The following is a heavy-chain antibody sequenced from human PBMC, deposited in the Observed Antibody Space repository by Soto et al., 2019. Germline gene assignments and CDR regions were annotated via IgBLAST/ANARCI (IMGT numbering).Heavy chain of an antibody. CDR2: INSDTSDT. V-gene: IGHV3-74*01. Sequence: EVQLAESGGSLVQPGESLGLSCAASGFTFRNYWMHWVRQAPGKGLEWVSRINSDTSDTSYADSVKGRFTVSRDNAKNTLYLQMNSLRVEDTAVYYCVCEEPFVANFDLWGQGTLVIVSS. CDR1: GFTFRNYW. D-gene: IGHD1-26*01. J-gene: IGHJ4*02. CDR3: VCEEPFVANFDL.